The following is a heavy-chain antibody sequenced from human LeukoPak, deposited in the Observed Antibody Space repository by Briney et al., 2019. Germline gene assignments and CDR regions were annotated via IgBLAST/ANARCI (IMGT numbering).Heavy chain of an antibody. V-gene: IGHV3-21*01. CDR2: ISSSSGYI. Sequence: GGSLRLSCAASGFTFSSYSMNWVRQAPGKGLEWVSSISSSSGYIYYADSVKGRFTISRDNAKNSLYLQMNSLRAEDTAVYYCARETYGYFDSWGQGTLVTVSS. CDR1: GFTFSSYS. J-gene: IGHJ4*02. CDR3: ARETYGYFDS. D-gene: IGHD4-17*01.